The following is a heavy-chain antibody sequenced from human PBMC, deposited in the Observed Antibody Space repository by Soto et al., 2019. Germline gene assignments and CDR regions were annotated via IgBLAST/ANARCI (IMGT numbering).Heavy chain of an antibody. J-gene: IGHJ4*02. CDR1: GYTFTSYG. CDR2: ISAYNGNT. CDR3: ARDSPDIVLMVLPDY. Sequence: ASVKVSCKASGYTFTSYGISWVRQAPGQGLEWMGWISAYNGNTNYAQKLQGRVTMTTDTSTSTAYMELRSLGSDDTAVYYCARDSPDIVLMVLPDYWGQGTLVTVSS. V-gene: IGHV1-18*04. D-gene: IGHD2-8*01.